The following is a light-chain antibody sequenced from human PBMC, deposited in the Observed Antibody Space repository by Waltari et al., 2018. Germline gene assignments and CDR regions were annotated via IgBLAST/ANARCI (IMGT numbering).Light chain of an antibody. J-gene: IGLJ2*01. Sequence: QSALTQPASVSGSPGQSISISCTGTSRYVGGYNFVSWYQRLPGKAPKLIIYDVGNRPSGVSNRFSGSKSGNTASLIISGLQADDEADYYCCSYTRSGSLVFGGGTKLTVL. CDR1: SRYVGGYNF. CDR3: CSYTRSGSLV. V-gene: IGLV2-14*03. CDR2: DVG.